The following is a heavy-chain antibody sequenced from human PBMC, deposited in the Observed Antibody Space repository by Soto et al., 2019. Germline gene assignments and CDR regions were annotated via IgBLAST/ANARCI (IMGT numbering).Heavy chain of an antibody. CDR3: APHAGSSTIEGSFFLDV. D-gene: IGHD5-12*01. Sequence: ASETLSLTCPVAGGSISSSIYYWGWIRQPPGKGLEWIGSIYYSGSTYYNPSLKSRVTISVDTSKNQFSLKLSSVTAADTAVYYCAPHAGSSTIEGSFFLDVWGKGTTVTVSS. CDR1: GGSISSSIYY. V-gene: IGHV4-39*01. CDR2: IYYSGST. J-gene: IGHJ6*04.